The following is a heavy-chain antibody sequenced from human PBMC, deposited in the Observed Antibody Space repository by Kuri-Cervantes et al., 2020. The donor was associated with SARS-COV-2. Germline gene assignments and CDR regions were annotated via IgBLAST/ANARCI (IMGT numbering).Heavy chain of an antibody. CDR3: ARERVGVLDY. D-gene: IGHD2-21*01. CDR1: GFTFSSYA. CDR2: ISYDGSNK. Sequence: GESLKISCAASGFTFSSYAMHWVRQAPGKGLEWVAIISYDGSNKYYADSVKGRFTISRDNSKNTLYLQMNSLRPEDTAVYYCARERVGVLDYWGQGTLVTVSS. J-gene: IGHJ4*02. V-gene: IGHV3-30-3*01.